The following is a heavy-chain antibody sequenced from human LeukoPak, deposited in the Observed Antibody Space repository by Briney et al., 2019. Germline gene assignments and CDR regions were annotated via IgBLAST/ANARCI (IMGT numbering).Heavy chain of an antibody. CDR2: INPNSGGT. V-gene: IGHV1-2*02. D-gene: IGHD1-26*01. J-gene: IGHJ4*02. Sequence: ASVKVSCKASGYTFTGYYMHWVRQAPGQGLEWMGGINPNSGGTNYAQKFQGRVTMTRDTSISTAYMELSRLRSDDTAVYYCARGIVGATTPFYWGQGTLVTVSS. CDR3: ARGIVGATTPFY. CDR1: GYTFTGYY.